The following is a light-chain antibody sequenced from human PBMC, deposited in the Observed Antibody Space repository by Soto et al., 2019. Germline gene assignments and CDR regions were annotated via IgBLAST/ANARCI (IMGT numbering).Light chain of an antibody. CDR2: DVK. CDR1: SSDIGGYSY. V-gene: IGLV2-14*03. Sequence: QSALTQPASVSGSPGQSITISCTGTSSDIGGYSYVSWYQHLPGKAPKLLISDVKNRRSGVSNRFSGSKSGNTASLIISGLQAEDEGDYYCCSYTSGSTLVVFGGGTQLTVL. CDR3: CSYTSGSTLVV. J-gene: IGLJ2*01.